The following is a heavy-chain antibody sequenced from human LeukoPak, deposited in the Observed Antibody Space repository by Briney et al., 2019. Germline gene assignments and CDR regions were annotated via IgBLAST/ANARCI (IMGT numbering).Heavy chain of an antibody. CDR3: AREDSGSPGTADAFDI. CDR1: GYSISSGYY. V-gene: IGHV4-38-2*02. D-gene: IGHD3-10*01. Sequence: SETLSLTCTVSGYSISSGYYWGWIRQPPGKGLEWIGSIYHSGRTFYNPSLKSRVTISVDTSKNQFSLKLTSVTAADTAVYYCAREDSGSPGTADAFDIWGQGTMVTVSS. CDR2: IYHSGRT. J-gene: IGHJ3*02.